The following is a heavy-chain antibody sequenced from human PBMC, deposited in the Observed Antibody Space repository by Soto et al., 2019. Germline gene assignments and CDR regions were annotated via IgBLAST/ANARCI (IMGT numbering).Heavy chain of an antibody. CDR2: IIPILGIA. D-gene: IGHD1-1*01. V-gene: IGHV1-69*02. J-gene: IGHJ6*02. CDR1: GGTFSSYT. CDR3: ASESRGTGTTADYYGMDV. Sequence: ASVKVSCKASGGTFSSYTISWVRQAPGQGLEWMGRIIPILGIANYAQKLQGRVTITADKSTSTAYMELSSPRSEDTAVYFCASESRGTGTTADYYGMDVWGQGTTVTVSS.